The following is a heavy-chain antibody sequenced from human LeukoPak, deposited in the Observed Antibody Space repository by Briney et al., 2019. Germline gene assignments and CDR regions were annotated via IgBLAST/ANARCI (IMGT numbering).Heavy chain of an antibody. Sequence: GGSLRLSCAASGFTFSSYAMSWVRQAPGKGLEWVSGISGSDGSTYYADSVQGRFTIPRDNSKNTLYLQMNSLRAEDTAVYYCAKGPYDFWSGYMDYWGQGTLVIVSS. CDR1: GFTFSSYA. CDR3: AKGPYDFWSGYMDY. J-gene: IGHJ4*02. CDR2: ISGSDGST. D-gene: IGHD3-3*01. V-gene: IGHV3-23*01.